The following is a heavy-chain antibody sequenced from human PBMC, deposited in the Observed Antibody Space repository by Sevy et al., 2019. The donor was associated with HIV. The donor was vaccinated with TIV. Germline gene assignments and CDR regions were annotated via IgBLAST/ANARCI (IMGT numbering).Heavy chain of an antibody. Sequence: EGSLRLSCAASGFTFSSYAMSWVRQAPGKGLEWVSAISGSGGSTYYADSVKGRFTISRDNSKNTLYLQMNSLRAEDTAVYYCAKDSQVLRFLEWPFDYWGQGTLVTVSS. V-gene: IGHV3-23*01. CDR2: ISGSGGST. CDR1: GFTFSSYA. D-gene: IGHD3-3*01. CDR3: AKDSQVLRFLEWPFDY. J-gene: IGHJ4*02.